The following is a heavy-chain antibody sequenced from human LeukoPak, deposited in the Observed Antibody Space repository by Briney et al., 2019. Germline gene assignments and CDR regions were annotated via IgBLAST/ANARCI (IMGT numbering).Heavy chain of an antibody. V-gene: IGHV4-4*02. Sequence: SETLSLTCAVSGGSISSSNWWSWVRQPPGKGLEWIGEIYHSGSTNYNPSLKSRVTISVDKSKNQFSLKLSSVTAADTAVYYCAREPATVHNYYGSGSYGDYWGQGTLVTVSS. CDR2: IYHSGST. CDR1: GGSISSSNW. CDR3: AREPATVHNYYGSGSYGDY. D-gene: IGHD3-10*01. J-gene: IGHJ4*02.